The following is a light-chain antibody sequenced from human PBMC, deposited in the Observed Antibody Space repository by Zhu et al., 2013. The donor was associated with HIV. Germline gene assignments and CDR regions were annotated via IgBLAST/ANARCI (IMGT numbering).Light chain of an antibody. CDR2: AAS. CDR1: QSIINT. J-gene: IGKJ2*01. V-gene: IGKV3-20*01. Sequence: EIVMTQSPATLSVSPGERATLSCRASQSIINTLAWYQQKSGQAPRLLIYAASYRATGVPDRFSGSGSGTDFTLTINRLEPEDFAVYYCQQYDRSPFMYTFGQGTKLEIK. CDR3: QQYDRSPFMYT.